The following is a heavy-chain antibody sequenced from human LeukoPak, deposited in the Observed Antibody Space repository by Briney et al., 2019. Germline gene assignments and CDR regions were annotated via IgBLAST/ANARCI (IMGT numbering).Heavy chain of an antibody. Sequence: GGSLRLSCAASGFTFDDYAMHWVRQAPGKGLEWVSGISWNSGSIGYADSVKGRFTISRDNAKNSLYLQMNSLRAEDTALYYCAKDSGYDFWSDPEYFQHWGQGTLVTVSS. D-gene: IGHD3-3*01. CDR1: GFTFDDYA. CDR2: ISWNSGSI. V-gene: IGHV3-9*01. CDR3: AKDSGYDFWSDPEYFQH. J-gene: IGHJ1*01.